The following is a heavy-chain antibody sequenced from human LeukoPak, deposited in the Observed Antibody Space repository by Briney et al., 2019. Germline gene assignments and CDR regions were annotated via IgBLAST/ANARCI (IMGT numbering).Heavy chain of an antibody. D-gene: IGHD2-15*01. V-gene: IGHV3-23*01. CDR1: GFTFSTYA. Sequence: GGSLRLSCAASGFTFSTYAMSWVRQAPGKGLEWVSAISGSGTSTYYADSVKGRFIISRNNSKNTLFLQMNSLRAEDTAVYYXAKCLTGGSCXAAFDFWGQXTLVXXSS. CDR2: ISGSGTST. J-gene: IGHJ4*02. CDR3: AKCLTGGSCXAAFDF.